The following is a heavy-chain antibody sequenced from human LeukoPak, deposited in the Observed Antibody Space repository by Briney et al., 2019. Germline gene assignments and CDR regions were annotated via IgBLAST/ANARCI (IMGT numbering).Heavy chain of an antibody. J-gene: IGHJ4*02. CDR3: GRMVRGVTLYYFDY. CDR1: GYTFTSYG. V-gene: IGHV1-18*01. Sequence: ASVKVSXKASGYTFTSYGISWVRQAPGQGLEWMGWISAYNGNTNYAQKLQGRVTMTRDTSTSTVYMELSSLRSEDTAVYYCGRMVRGVTLYYFDYWGQGTLVTVSS. CDR2: ISAYNGNT. D-gene: IGHD3-10*01.